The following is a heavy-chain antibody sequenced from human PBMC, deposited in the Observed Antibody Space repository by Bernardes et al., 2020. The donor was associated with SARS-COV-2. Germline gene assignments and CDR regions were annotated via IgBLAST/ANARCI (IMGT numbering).Heavy chain of an antibody. J-gene: IGHJ5*02. Sequence: SETLSLTCTVSNDSIPNYYWSWIRQPPGKGLEWIAYMCHTGSTHYNPSLKSRVTTSVETSKNQFSLKLSSVTAADTAVYYCARVFLRGVNPWFDTWGQGILVTVSS. CDR3: ARVFLRGVNPWFDT. CDR1: NDSIPNYY. CDR2: MCHTGST. V-gene: IGHV4-59*01. D-gene: IGHD3-10*01.